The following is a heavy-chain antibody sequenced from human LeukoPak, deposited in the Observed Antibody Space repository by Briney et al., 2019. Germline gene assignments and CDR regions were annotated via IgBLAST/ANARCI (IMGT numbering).Heavy chain of an antibody. Sequence: PSETLSLTCSVSGVSIISSYWSWIRQSPGKGLEWIGYIHYTGRSNYSPSLKSRVTIVVDGTKNQFFLKLNSVTAADTAVYYRARLAPLTMAGGYYYHSMDVWGPGATVTVSS. J-gene: IGHJ6*02. CDR1: GVSIISSY. CDR2: IHYTGRS. CDR3: ARLAPLTMAGGYYYHSMDV. D-gene: IGHD2-8*02. V-gene: IGHV4-59*08.